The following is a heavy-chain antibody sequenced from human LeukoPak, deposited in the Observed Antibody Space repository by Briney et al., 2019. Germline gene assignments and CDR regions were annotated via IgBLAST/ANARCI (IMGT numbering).Heavy chain of an antibody. J-gene: IGHJ3*02. CDR2: ISSSSSYI. Sequence: GGSLRLSCAASGFTFSSYSMNWVRQAPGKGLEWVSSISSSSSYIYYADSVKGRFTISRDNAKNSLYLQMNSLRAEDTAVYYCAASGSYSDAFDIWGQGTMVTVSS. V-gene: IGHV3-21*01. CDR3: AASGSYSDAFDI. CDR1: GFTFSSYS. D-gene: IGHD1-26*01.